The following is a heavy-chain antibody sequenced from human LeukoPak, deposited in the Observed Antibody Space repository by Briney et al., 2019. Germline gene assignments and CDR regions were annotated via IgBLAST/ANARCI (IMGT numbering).Heavy chain of an antibody. CDR2: IQYDDSIE. Sequence: GGSLRLSCAASGFTFSTFGMNWVRQAPDKGLEWVAFIQYDDSIEYYADSVKGRFTISRDNSKNTLYLQMNSLRGDDTAVYYCTKDQGVVGSYDYWGHGTLVTVSS. D-gene: IGHD3-10*01. CDR1: GFTFSTFG. J-gene: IGHJ4*01. CDR3: TKDQGVVGSYDY. V-gene: IGHV3-30*02.